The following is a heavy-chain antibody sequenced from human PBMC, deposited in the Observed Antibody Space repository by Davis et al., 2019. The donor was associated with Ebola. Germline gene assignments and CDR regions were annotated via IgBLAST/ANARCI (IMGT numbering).Heavy chain of an antibody. Sequence: ASVKVSCKASGYTFTSYGISWVRQAPGQGLEWMGWISAYNGNTKYSQKFQGRVTITRDTSASTAYMELSSLRSEDTAVYYCARDRGGYCSGGSCYSYYYYGMDVWGKGTTVTVSS. CDR3: ARDRGGYCSGGSCYSYYYYGMDV. D-gene: IGHD2-15*01. V-gene: IGHV1-18*01. J-gene: IGHJ6*04. CDR2: ISAYNGNT. CDR1: GYTFTSYG.